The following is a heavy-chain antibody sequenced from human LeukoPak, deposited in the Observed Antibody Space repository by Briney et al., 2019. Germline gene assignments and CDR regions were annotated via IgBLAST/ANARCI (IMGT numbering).Heavy chain of an antibody. V-gene: IGHV3-21*01. CDR2: ISSSSSYI. CDR1: GFTFSSYS. Sequence: GGSLRLSCAASGFTFSSYSMNWVRQAPGKGLEWVSSISSSSSYIYYADSVKGRFTISRDNAKNSLYLQMNSLRAEDTAVYYCACSYSSPGAFDIWGQGTMVTVSS. D-gene: IGHD6-13*01. J-gene: IGHJ3*02. CDR3: ACSYSSPGAFDI.